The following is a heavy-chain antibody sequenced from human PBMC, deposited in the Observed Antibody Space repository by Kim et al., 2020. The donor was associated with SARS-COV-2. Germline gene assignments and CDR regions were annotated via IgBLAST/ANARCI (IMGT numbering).Heavy chain of an antibody. CDR3: AKALVSSYHHYNIVGCGY. V-gene: IGHV3-23*01. Sequence: GGSLRLSCAASGFTFSSYAMSWVRQAPGKGLEWVSAISGSGGSTYYADSVKGRFTISRDNSKNTLYLQMNSLRAEDTAVYYCAKALVSSYHHYNIVGCGYWGQGTLVTVSS. D-gene: IGHD2-15*01. J-gene: IGHJ4*02. CDR2: ISGSGGST. CDR1: GFTFSSYA.